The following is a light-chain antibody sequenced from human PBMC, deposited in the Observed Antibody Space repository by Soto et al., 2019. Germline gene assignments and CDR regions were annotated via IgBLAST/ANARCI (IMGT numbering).Light chain of an antibody. CDR1: SSDVGGYNY. Sequence: LTQPASVSGSPGQSITISCTGTSSDVGGYNYVSWYQQHPGKAPKLMIYEVSNRPSGVSNRFSGSKSGNTASLTISGLQAEDEADYYCSSYTSSSTPCVFGTGTKLTVL. CDR3: SSYTSSSTPCV. J-gene: IGLJ1*01. V-gene: IGLV2-14*01. CDR2: EVS.